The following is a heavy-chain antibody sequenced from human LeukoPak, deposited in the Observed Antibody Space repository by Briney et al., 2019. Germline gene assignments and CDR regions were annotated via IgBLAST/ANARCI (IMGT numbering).Heavy chain of an antibody. D-gene: IGHD1-1*01. Sequence: ASVKVSCKATGYIFSNYGISWVRQAPGHGLEWMGWISSGGNTNYAPKFQDRATMTTDTSTSTAYMEMRSLTSEDTTVYYCALQQQLGRVGDYWGQGTLVTVSS. CDR3: ALQQQLGRVGDY. CDR2: ISSGGNT. J-gene: IGHJ4*02. CDR1: GYIFSNYG. V-gene: IGHV1-18*01.